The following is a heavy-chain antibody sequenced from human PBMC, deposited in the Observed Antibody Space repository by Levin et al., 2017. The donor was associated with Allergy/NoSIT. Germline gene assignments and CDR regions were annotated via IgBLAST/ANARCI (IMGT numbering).Heavy chain of an antibody. D-gene: IGHD6-13*01. CDR1: GFTFSSYG. V-gene: IGHV3-33*01. CDR3: ARGSTSWSEDFDY. Sequence: LSLTCAASGFTFSSYGMHWVRQAPGKGLEWLALIRFNGHDKYYADSVKGRFTISRDNSKNTVSLQMNSLRADDTAVYFCARGSTSWSEDFDYWGQGILVSVSS. J-gene: IGHJ4*02. CDR2: IRFNGHDK.